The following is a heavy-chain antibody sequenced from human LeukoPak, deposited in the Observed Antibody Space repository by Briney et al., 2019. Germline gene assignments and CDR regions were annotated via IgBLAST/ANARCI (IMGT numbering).Heavy chain of an antibody. V-gene: IGHV3-7*03. CDR3: ARGSGYCSSTSCYVSGGMAYYFDY. CDR1: GYTLSNYW. J-gene: IGHJ4*02. D-gene: IGHD2-2*03. CDR2: IKQDGSEK. Sequence: GGSLRLSCAASGYTLSNYWMSWVRQAPGKGLEWVANIKQDGSEKYYVDSVKGRFAISRDNAKNTLYLQMNSLRAEDTALYYCARGSGYCSSTSCYVSGGMAYYFDYWGQGTLVTVSS.